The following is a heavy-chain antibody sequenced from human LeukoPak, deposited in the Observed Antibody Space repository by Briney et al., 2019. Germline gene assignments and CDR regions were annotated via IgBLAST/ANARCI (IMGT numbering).Heavy chain of an antibody. V-gene: IGHV3-23*01. CDR1: GFTFSRYT. CDR2: ISGGDTR. Sequence: GGSLRLSCVASGFTFSRYTINWIRQAPGRGLEWVSAISGGDTRYYADSVWGRFTVTRDNAKNIVYLQMGNLRLEDTAIYFCAKNRETDNVWTFDLWGRGTMVTVSS. D-gene: IGHD3-16*01. J-gene: IGHJ3*01. CDR3: AKNRETDNVWTFDL.